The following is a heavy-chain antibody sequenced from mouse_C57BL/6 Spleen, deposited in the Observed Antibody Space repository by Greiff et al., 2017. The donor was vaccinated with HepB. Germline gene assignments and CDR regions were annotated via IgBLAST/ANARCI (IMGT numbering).Heavy chain of an antibody. Sequence: EVKLQQSGPELVKPGASVKISCKASGYTFTDYYMNWVKQSHGKSLEWIGDINPNNGGTSYNQKFKGKATLTVDKSSSTAYMELRSLTSEDSAVYYCARRGKGYAMDYWGQGTSVTVSS. V-gene: IGHV1-26*01. CDR3: ARRGKGYAMDY. J-gene: IGHJ4*01. CDR1: GYTFTDYY. CDR2: INPNNGGT.